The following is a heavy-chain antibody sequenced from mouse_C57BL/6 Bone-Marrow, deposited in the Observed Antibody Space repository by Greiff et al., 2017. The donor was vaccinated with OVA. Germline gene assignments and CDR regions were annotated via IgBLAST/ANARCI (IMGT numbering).Heavy chain of an antibody. CDR3: ARGHYSNCYFDV. Sequence: VKLMESGAELARPGASVKLSCKASGYTFTSYGISWVKQRTGQGLEWIGEIYPRSGNTYYNEKFKGKATLTADKSSSTAYMELRSLTSEDSAVYFCARGHYSNCYFDVWGTGTTVTVSS. J-gene: IGHJ1*03. D-gene: IGHD2-5*01. V-gene: IGHV1-81*01. CDR1: GYTFTSYG. CDR2: IYPRSGNT.